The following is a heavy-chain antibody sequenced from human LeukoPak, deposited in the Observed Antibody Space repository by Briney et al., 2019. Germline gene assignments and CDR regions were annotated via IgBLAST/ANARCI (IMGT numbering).Heavy chain of an antibody. CDR2: ISHDGSNE. CDR1: GFTFSNYV. CDR3: AKDWGQRGLGATMGH. J-gene: IGHJ4*02. Sequence: QPGGSLRLSCAASGFTFSNYVMDWVRQAPGKGLEWVAFISHDGSNEYYADSVKGRFIISRDNSKNTLDLQMNSLRAEDTAVYYCAKDWGQRGLGATMGHWGQGTLVSVSA. V-gene: IGHV3-30*04. D-gene: IGHD1-26*01.